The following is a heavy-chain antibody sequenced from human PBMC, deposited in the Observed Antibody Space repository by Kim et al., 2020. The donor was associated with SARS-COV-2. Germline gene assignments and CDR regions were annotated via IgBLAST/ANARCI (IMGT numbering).Heavy chain of an antibody. V-gene: IGHV3-33*06. CDR3: AKDFRVFAGWELHPNDAFDI. D-gene: IGHD1-26*01. CDR1: GFTFSSYG. Sequence: GGSLRLSCAASGFTFSSYGMHWVRQAPGKGLEWVAVIWYDGSNKYYADSVKGRFTISRDNSKNTLYLQMNSLRAEDTAVYYGAKDFRVFAGWELHPNDAFDIWGQGTMVTVSS. J-gene: IGHJ3*02. CDR2: IWYDGSNK.